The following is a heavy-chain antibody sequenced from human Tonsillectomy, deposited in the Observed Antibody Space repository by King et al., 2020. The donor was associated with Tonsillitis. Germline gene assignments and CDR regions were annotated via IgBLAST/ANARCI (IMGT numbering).Heavy chain of an antibody. CDR3: VKADNYYGSGSYYPFDY. D-gene: IGHD3-10*01. Sequence: DVQLAESGGGLVQPGGSLRLSCSASGFTFSSYAMHWVRQAPGKGLEYVSAISSNGGSTYYADSVKGRFTISRDNSKNTLYLQMSSLRAEDTAVYYCVKADNYYGSGSYYPFDYWGQGTLVTVSS. J-gene: IGHJ4*01. CDR1: GFTFSSYA. CDR2: ISSNGGST. V-gene: IGHV3-64D*06.